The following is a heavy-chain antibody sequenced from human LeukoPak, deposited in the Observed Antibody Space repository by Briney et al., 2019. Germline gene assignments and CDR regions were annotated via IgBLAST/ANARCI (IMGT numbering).Heavy chain of an antibody. CDR2: IRYDGSNK. CDR1: GCTFSSYG. Sequence: PGGSLRLSCAASGCTFSSYGMHWVRQAPGKGLEWVAFIRYDGSNKYYADSVKGRFTISRDNSKNTLYLQMNSLRAEDTAVYYCAKARSTSWPPLFDPWGQGTLVTVSS. D-gene: IGHD2-2*01. V-gene: IGHV3-30*02. J-gene: IGHJ5*02. CDR3: AKARSTSWPPLFDP.